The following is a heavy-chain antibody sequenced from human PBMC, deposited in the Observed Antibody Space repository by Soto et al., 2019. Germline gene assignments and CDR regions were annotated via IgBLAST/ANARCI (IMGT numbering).Heavy chain of an antibody. V-gene: IGHV3-23*01. CDR3: AKSPPLPPYYYYYMDV. Sequence: GGSLRLSCAASGFTFSSYAMSWVRQAPGKGLEWVSAISGSGGSTYYADSVKGRFTISRDNSKNTLYLQMNSLRAEDTAVYYCAKSPPLPPYYYYYMDVWGKGTTVTVSS. CDR1: GFTFSSYA. J-gene: IGHJ6*03. CDR2: ISGSGGST.